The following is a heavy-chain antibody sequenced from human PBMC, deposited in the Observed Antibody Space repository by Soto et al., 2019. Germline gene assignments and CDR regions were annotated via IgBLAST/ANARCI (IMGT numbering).Heavy chain of an antibody. Sequence: GGSLRLSCAASGFTFRSYAIHWVRQAPGQGLEWVAYISYDANSKRYSDSVKGFSIFSGDNCATTEYLQMDILRVEETTVYCIASYMSERYTTDHWGQGTLVTVSS. D-gene: IGHD1-1*01. V-gene: IGHV3-30-3*01. J-gene: IGHJ4*02. CDR2: ISYDANSK. CDR1: GFTFRSYA. CDR3: ASYMSERYTTDH.